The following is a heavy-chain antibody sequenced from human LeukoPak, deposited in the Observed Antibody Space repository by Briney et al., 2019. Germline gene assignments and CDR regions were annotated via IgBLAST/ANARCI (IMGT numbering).Heavy chain of an antibody. D-gene: IGHD6-19*01. CDR3: ARGVGTSGWYTFDY. J-gene: IGHJ4*02. CDR1: GDSVSSNNGA. V-gene: IGHV6-1*01. CDR2: TYYRSKWYD. Sequence: SQTLSLTCGISGDSVSSNNGAWNWIRQSPSRGLEWLGRTYYRSKWYDDYARSLQGRITISPDTSKNQFSLHLYSVTPEDTAVYYCARGVGTSGWYTFDYWGQGTLVTVSS.